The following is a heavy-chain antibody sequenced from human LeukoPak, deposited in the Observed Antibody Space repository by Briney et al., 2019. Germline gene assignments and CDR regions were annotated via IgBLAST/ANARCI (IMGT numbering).Heavy chain of an antibody. CDR3: ARDPSGRYCNGGSCYSPY. V-gene: IGHV1-18*04. D-gene: IGHD2-15*01. CDR1: GYTFTTYG. Sequence: ASVKVSCKASGYTFTTYGISWVRQAPGQGLEWMGWISAYNGNTNYAQKLQGRVTMTTDTSTSTAYMGLRSLRSDDTAVYYCARDPSGRYCNGGSCYSPYWGQGTLVTVSS. J-gene: IGHJ4*02. CDR2: ISAYNGNT.